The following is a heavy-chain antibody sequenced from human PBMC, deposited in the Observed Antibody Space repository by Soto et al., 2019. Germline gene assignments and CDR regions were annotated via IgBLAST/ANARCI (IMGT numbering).Heavy chain of an antibody. D-gene: IGHD2-15*01. CDR2: ISVSGDST. V-gene: IGHV3-23*01. Sequence: PGGSLRLSCAASGFTFSTYAMHWVRQAPGKGLEWVSTISVSGDSTYFADSVRGRFTISRDNSKNTLYLQMNSLRADDTAMYYCATRHLPHRSYGTCNPFDFWGQGTLVTVSS. CDR3: ATRHLPHRSYGTCNPFDF. CDR1: GFTFSTYA. J-gene: IGHJ4*02.